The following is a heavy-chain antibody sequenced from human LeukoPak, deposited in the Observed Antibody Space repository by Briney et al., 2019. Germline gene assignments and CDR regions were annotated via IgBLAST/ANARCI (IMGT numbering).Heavy chain of an antibody. CDR3: ARSPTITMVRGQGVEFDP. J-gene: IGHJ5*02. V-gene: IGHV1-2*02. CDR2: INPNSGGT. D-gene: IGHD3-10*01. CDR1: GYTFTGYY. Sequence: ASVKVSCRASGYTFTGYYMHWVRQAPGQGLEWMGWINPNSGGTNYAQKFQGRVTITRDTSISTAYMELSRLRSDDTAVYYCARSPTITMVRGQGVEFDPWGQGTLVTVSS.